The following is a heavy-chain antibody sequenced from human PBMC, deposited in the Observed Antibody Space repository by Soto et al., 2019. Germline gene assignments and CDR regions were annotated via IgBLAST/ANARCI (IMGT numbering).Heavy chain of an antibody. CDR3: ARVIRGTHLLYYYYYMDV. CDR1: GFTFSSYW. V-gene: IGHV3-7*01. CDR2: IKQDGSEK. J-gene: IGHJ6*03. D-gene: IGHD3-10*01. Sequence: GGSLRLSCAASGFTFSSYWMSWVRQAPGKGLEWVANIKQDGSEKYYVDSVKGRFTISRDNAKNSLYLQMNILRAEDTAVYYCARVIRGTHLLYYYYYMDVWGKGTTVTVSS.